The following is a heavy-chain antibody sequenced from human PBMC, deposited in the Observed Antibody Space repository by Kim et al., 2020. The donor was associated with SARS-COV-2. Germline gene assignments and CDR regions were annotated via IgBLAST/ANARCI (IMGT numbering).Heavy chain of an antibody. D-gene: IGHD3-10*01. V-gene: IGHV3-15*01. Sequence: AGTVKRRFTISREDTKNTQYLQMNSLKAADTAVYYCATDLYYYGSGSTQHWGQGTLVTVSS. J-gene: IGHJ1*01. CDR3: ATDLYYYGSGSTQH.